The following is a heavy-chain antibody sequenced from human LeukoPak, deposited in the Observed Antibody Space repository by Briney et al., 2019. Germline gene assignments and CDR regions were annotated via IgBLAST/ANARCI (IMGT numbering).Heavy chain of an antibody. D-gene: IGHD6-19*01. CDR2: IYSGGST. V-gene: IGHV3-53*01. CDR1: GFTVSSNF. J-gene: IGHJ4*02. Sequence: GGSLRLSCAASGFTVSSNFMSWVRQAPGKGLEWVSVIYSGGSTYYADSVKGRFTISRDNSKNTLYLQMNSLRAEDTAVYYCARELCSGSFDYWGQGTLVTVSS. CDR3: ARELCSGSFDY.